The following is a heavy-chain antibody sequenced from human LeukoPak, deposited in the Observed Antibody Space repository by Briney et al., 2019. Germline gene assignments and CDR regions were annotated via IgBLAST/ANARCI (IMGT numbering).Heavy chain of an antibody. Sequence: ASVRVSSKASGYTFTGYYMHWVRQAPGQGLEWMGRINPNSGGTNYAQKFQGRVTMTRDTSISTAYMELSRLRSDDTAVYYCARPHTVLYNWFDPWGQGTLVTVSS. V-gene: IGHV1-2*06. CDR2: INPNSGGT. D-gene: IGHD4-11*01. J-gene: IGHJ5*02. CDR1: GYTFTGYY. CDR3: ARPHTVLYNWFDP.